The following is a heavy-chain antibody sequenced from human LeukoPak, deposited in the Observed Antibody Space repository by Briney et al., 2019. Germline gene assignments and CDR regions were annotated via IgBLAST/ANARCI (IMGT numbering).Heavy chain of an antibody. CDR2: IGGIGTYI. Sequence: GGPLRLSCAASGFTFSDYSMNWVRQAPGKGLEWISSIGGIGTYIYYADSVKGRFTISRDNAKNSVYLQMNSLRGEDTAVYYCVRDLAWGQETLVTVSS. CDR1: GFTFSDYS. CDR3: VRDLA. J-gene: IGHJ5*02. V-gene: IGHV3-21*01.